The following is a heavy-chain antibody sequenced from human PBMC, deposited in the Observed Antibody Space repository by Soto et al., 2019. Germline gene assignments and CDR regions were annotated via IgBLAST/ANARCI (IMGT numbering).Heavy chain of an antibody. V-gene: IGHV4-4*07. D-gene: IGHD5-12*01. J-gene: IGHJ3*02. Sequence: SETLSLTCTVSGGSISSYCWSCIRQPAGKGLEWIGRIYTSGSTNYNPSLKSRVTMSVDTSKNQFSLKLSSVTAADTAVYYCARDSSRDGYNNAFDIWGQGKMVT. CDR1: GGSISSYC. CDR3: ARDSSRDGYNNAFDI. CDR2: IYTSGST.